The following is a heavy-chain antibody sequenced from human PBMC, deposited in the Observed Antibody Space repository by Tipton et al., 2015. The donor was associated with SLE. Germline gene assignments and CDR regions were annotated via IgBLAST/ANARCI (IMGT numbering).Heavy chain of an antibody. V-gene: IGHV4-39*07. D-gene: IGHD2-21*01. CDR2: IYYSGST. CDR1: GGSISSSSYY. CDR3: ARAGGGESNWFDP. J-gene: IGHJ5*02. Sequence: TLSLTCTVSGGSISSSSYYWGWIRQPPGKGLEWIGSIYYSGSTYYNPSLKSRVTISVDTSKNHFSLKLSSVTAADTAVYYCARAGGGESNWFDPWGQGTLVTVSS.